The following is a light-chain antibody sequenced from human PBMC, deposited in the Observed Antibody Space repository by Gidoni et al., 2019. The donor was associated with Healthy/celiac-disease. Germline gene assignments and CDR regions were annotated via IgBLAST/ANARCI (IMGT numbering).Light chain of an antibody. CDR3: QAWDSSTVV. CDR2: QDS. V-gene: IGLV3-1*01. CDR1: KLGDKY. Sequence: SYELTQPPSVPVSPGQTASITCSGDKLGDKYACWYQQKPGQSPVLVIYQDSKPPSGNPERFSGSNSGNTATLTISGTQAMDEADYYCQAWDSSTVVFGGGTKLTVL. J-gene: IGLJ2*01.